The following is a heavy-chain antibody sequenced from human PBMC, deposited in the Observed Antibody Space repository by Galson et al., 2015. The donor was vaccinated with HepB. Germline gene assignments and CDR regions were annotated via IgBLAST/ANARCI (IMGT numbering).Heavy chain of an antibody. J-gene: IGHJ4*02. V-gene: IGHV3-23*01. CDR1: GFAFSNYA. Sequence: LRLSCAASGFAFSNYAMSWVRQAPGKGLEWVSASSGSGDSTYYADSVRGRFTISRDNSKNTLYLQMNSLRAEDTAVYYCAKGREQWLVGIFDSWGQGTLVTVSS. CDR3: AKGREQWLVGIFDS. CDR2: SSGSGDST. D-gene: IGHD6-19*01.